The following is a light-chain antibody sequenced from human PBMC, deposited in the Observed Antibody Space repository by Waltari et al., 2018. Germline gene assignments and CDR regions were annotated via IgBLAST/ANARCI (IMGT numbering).Light chain of an antibody. CDR1: TGHSDFA. CDR2: LNSDGSH. CDR3: PTWGSGTVI. Sequence: QPVLTQSPSASASLGASVKLTCTLNTGHSDFAIAWHQQQPERGPRYLRKLNSDGSHTKGDEIPGRFSGSSSGAERYLTISSLQSEDEAAYYCPTWGSGTVIFGGGTHLTVL. V-gene: IGLV4-69*01. J-gene: IGLJ2*01.